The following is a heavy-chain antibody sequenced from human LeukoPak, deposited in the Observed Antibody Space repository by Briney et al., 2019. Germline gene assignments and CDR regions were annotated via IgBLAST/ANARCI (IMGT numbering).Heavy chain of an antibody. CDR2: INPNSGGT. D-gene: IGHD2-15*01. CDR1: GYTFTGYY. Sequence: ASVKVSCKASGYTFTGYYLHWVRQAPGQGLEWMGWINPNSGGTNYAQKFQGRVTMTRDTSISTAYMELSRLRSDDTAVYYCARDFCSGGSCYSRFDYWGQGTLVTVSS. J-gene: IGHJ4*02. V-gene: IGHV1-2*02. CDR3: ARDFCSGGSCYSRFDY.